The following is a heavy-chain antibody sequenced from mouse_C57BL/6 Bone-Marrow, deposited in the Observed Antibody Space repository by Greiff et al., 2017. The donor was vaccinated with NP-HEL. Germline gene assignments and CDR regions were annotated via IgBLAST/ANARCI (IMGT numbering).Heavy chain of an antibody. Sequence: VQLQQPGAELVKPGASVKMSCKASGYTFTSYWITWVKQRPGQGLEWIGDIYPGSGSTNYNEKFKSKATLTVDTSSSTAYMQLSSLTSEDSAVYYCASKGYGNSGWYFGYWGQGTTLTVSS. CDR2: IYPGSGST. D-gene: IGHD2-1*01. J-gene: IGHJ2*01. CDR1: GYTFTSYW. CDR3: ASKGYGNSGWYFGY. V-gene: IGHV1-55*01.